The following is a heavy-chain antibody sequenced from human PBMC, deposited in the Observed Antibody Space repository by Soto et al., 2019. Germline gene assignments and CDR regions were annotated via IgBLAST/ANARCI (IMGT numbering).Heavy chain of an antibody. CDR2: ISWNSARI. D-gene: IGHD3-22*01. CDR1: GFTFDDYA. CDR3: VKDARSRMIVVVVTE. J-gene: IGHJ4*02. Sequence: VQLVESGGGLVQPGRSLRLSCAASGFTFDDYAMHWVRQVPGKGLDWVSGISWNSARIAYADSVKGRFTISRDNAKNSLYVQMNNLIAEETALYYCVKDARSRMIVVVVTEWGQGTLVTVAS. V-gene: IGHV3-9*01.